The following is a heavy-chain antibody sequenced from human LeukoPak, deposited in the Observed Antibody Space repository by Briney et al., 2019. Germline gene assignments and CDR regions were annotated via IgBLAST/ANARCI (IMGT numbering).Heavy chain of an antibody. CDR3: ARDLPARKRYNWFDP. D-gene: IGHD2-15*01. V-gene: IGHV3-11*01. Sequence: GGSLRLSCAASGFTFSDYYMSWIRQAPGKGLEWVSYISSSGSTIYYADSVKGRFTISRDNAKNSLYLQMNSLRADDTAVYYCARDLPARKRYNWFDPWGQGTLVTVSS. CDR2: ISSSGSTI. CDR1: GFTFSDYY. J-gene: IGHJ5*02.